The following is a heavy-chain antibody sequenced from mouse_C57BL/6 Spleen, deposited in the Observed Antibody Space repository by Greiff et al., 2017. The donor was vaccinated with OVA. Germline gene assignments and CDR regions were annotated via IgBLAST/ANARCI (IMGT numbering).Heavy chain of an antibody. Sequence: VMLVESGAELAKPGASVKLSCKASGYTFTSYWMHWVKQRPGQGLEWIGYINPSSGYTKYNQKFKDKATLTADKSSSTAYMQLSSLTSEDSAVDYCARGGLDGSNYFDYWGQGTTLTVSS. J-gene: IGHJ2*01. CDR1: GYTFTSYW. D-gene: IGHD1-1*01. V-gene: IGHV1-7*01. CDR3: ARGGLDGSNYFDY. CDR2: INPSSGYT.